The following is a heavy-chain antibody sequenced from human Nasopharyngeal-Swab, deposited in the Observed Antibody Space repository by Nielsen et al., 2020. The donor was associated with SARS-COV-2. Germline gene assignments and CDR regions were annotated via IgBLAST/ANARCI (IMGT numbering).Heavy chain of an antibody. CDR2: ISYDGSNK. CDR3: AKDHYYGSGSYKKSYYGMDV. D-gene: IGHD3-10*01. J-gene: IGHJ6*02. Sequence: VRQMPGKGLEWVAVISYDGSNKYYADSVKGRFTISRDNSKNTLYLQMNSLRAEDTAVYYCAKDHYYGSGSYKKSYYGMDVWGQGTTVTVSS. V-gene: IGHV3-30*18.